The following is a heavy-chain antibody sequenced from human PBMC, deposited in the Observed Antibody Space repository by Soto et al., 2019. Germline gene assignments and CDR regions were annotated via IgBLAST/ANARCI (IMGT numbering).Heavy chain of an antibody. CDR3: ARGGTGSGSYSPVDYFDY. Sequence: QVQLQESGPGLVKPSQTLSLTCTVSGGSISSGGYYWSWIRQHPGKGLEWIGYIYYSGSTYYNPSLKSRVTISVDTSKNQFSLKLSSVTAADTAVYYCARGGTGSGSYSPVDYFDYWGQGTLVTVSS. CDR2: IYYSGST. V-gene: IGHV4-31*03. J-gene: IGHJ4*02. CDR1: GGSISSGGYY. D-gene: IGHD3-10*01.